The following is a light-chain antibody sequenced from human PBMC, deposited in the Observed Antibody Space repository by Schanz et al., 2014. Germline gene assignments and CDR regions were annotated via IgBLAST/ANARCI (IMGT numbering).Light chain of an antibody. CDR1: SSDVGGYKY. Sequence: QSALTQPPSASGSPGQSVTISCTGTSSDVGGYKYVSWYQQHPGKAPKLMIYEVNKRPSGVPDRFSGSKSGNTASLTFSGLQVEDEADYYCAAWDDSLDAYVFGSGTKLTVL. J-gene: IGLJ1*01. CDR3: AAWDDSLDAYV. V-gene: IGLV2-8*01. CDR2: EVN.